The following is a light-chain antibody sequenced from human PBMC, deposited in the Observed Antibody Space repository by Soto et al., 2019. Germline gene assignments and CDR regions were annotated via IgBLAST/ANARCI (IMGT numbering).Light chain of an antibody. J-gene: IGKJ1*01. V-gene: IGKV3-20*01. Sequence: EIVFTQSPGTLSLSPGERATLSCRASQSVSSSYLAWCQQKPGQAPRLLIYGASSRDTGIPDRFSGSGSGTEFTLTISRLEPEDFEVYDCQQYGSSPPTFGQGTKVDIK. CDR3: QQYGSSPPT. CDR1: QSVSSSY. CDR2: GAS.